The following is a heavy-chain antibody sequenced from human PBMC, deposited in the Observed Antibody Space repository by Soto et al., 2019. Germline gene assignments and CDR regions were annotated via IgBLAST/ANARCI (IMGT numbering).Heavy chain of an antibody. CDR2: IRSKAYGGTT. V-gene: IGHV3-49*04. J-gene: IGHJ6*02. CDR1: GFTFGDYA. D-gene: IGHD3-22*01. Sequence: GSLRLSCTASGFTFGDYAMSWVRQAPGKGLEWVGFIRSKAYGGTTEYAASVKGRFTISRDDSKGIAYLQMNSLKTEDTAVFYCTRTAGYYDSSGYYSGYYYYGMDVWGRGTTVTVSS. CDR3: TRTAGYYDSSGYYSGYYYYGMDV.